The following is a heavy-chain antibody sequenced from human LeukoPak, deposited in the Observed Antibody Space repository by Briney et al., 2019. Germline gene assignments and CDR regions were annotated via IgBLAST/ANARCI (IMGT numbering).Heavy chain of an antibody. CDR2: ISGSTTNT. CDR3: ARDPTGGWFYFDY. D-gene: IGHD2-15*01. J-gene: IGHJ4*02. V-gene: IGHV3-23*01. CDR1: GFTFHSYA. Sequence: PGGSLRLSCTASGFTFHSYAMTWVGQTPGRGLEWVSSISGSTTNTYYADSVKGRFTISRDNSKNTLYLQMNGLRAEDTAVYYCARDPTGGWFYFDYWGQGALVTVSS.